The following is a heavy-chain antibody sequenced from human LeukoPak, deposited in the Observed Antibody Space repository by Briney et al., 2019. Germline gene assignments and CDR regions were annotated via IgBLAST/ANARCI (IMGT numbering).Heavy chain of an antibody. J-gene: IGHJ4*02. V-gene: IGHV3-30*02. CDR3: AKVPWSIVTTGTRVTLFDY. CDR2: IRYDGSIK. Sequence: PGGSLRLSCAASGFTFSSYGMHWVRQAPGKGLEWVAFIRYDGSIKYYADSVKGRFTISRDNSKNTLYLQMNSLRAGDTAVYYCAKVPWSIVTTGTRVTLFDYWGQGTLVTVSS. CDR1: GFTFSSYG. D-gene: IGHD6-13*01.